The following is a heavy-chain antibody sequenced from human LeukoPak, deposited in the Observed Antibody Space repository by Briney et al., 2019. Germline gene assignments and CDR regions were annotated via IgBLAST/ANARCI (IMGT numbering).Heavy chain of an antibody. D-gene: IGHD2-2*01. CDR1: GGSFSGYY. CDR2: INHSGST. CDR3: ARGSIRVPAATSARTTDFDY. Sequence: ASETLSLTCAVYGGSFSGYYWSWIRQPPGKGLEWIGEINHSGSTNYNPSLKSRVTISVDTSKNQFSLKLSSVTAADTAVYYCARGSIRVPAATSARTTDFDYWGQGTLVTVSS. J-gene: IGHJ4*02. V-gene: IGHV4-34*01.